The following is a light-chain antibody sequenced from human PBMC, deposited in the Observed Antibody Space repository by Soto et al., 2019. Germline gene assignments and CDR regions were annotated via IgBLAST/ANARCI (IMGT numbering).Light chain of an antibody. V-gene: IGLV2-8*01. CDR3: SSYAGSNNLL. J-gene: IGLJ2*01. CDR2: EVS. Sequence: QSVLTQPPSASGSPGQSVTISCTGTSSDVGGYDYVSWYQQFSGKAPKLMIYEVSKRSSGVPDRFSGSKSGNTASLTVSGLQAEDEADYYCSSYAGSNNLLFGGGTKLTVL. CDR1: SSDVGGYDY.